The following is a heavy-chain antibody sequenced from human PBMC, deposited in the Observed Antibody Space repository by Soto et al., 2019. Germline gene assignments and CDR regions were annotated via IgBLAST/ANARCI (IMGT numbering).Heavy chain of an antibody. J-gene: IGHJ5*02. D-gene: IGHD3-3*01. CDR3: ARALDSISWSGYGVGLWFDP. CDR2: INPNSGGT. CDR1: GYTFTGYY. Sequence: QVQLVQSGAEVKKPGASVKVSCKASGYTFTGYYMHWVRQAPGQGLEWMGWINPNSGGTHYAQKFQGWVTMTRDTSISTAYMELSRLRSDDTAVYYCARALDSISWSGYGVGLWFDPWGQGTLVTVSS. V-gene: IGHV1-2*04.